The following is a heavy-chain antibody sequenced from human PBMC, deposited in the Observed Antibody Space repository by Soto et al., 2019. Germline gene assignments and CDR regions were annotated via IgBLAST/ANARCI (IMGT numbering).Heavy chain of an antibody. V-gene: IGHV3-21*01. CDR1: GFTFSSYS. D-gene: IGHD2-2*01. CDR2: ISSSSSYI. J-gene: IGHJ6*02. Sequence: LRLSCAASGFTFSSYSMNWVRQAPGKGLEWVSSISSSSSYIYYADSVKGRFTISRDNAKNSLYLQMNSLRAEDTAVYYCARDIVVVPAAHSPHYYYYYGMDVWGQGTTVTVSS. CDR3: ARDIVVVPAAHSPHYYYYYGMDV.